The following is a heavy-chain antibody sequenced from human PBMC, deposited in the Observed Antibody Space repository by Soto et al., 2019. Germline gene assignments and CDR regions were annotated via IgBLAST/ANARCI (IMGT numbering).Heavy chain of an antibody. CDR3: TTAQITEIQFHYYGMDV. J-gene: IGHJ6*02. CDR2: IKSKTDGGTT. CDR1: GFTFSNAW. D-gene: IGHD3-16*01. Sequence: EVQLVESGGGLVKPGGSLRLSCAASGFTFSNAWMSWVRQAPGKGLEWVGRIKSKTDGGTTDYAAPVKGRFTISRDDSKNTLYLQMNSLKTEDTAVYYCTTAQITEIQFHYYGMDVWGQGTTVTVSS. V-gene: IGHV3-15*01.